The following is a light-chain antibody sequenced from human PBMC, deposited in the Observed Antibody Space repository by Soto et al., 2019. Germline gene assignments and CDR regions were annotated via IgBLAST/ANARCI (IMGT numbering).Light chain of an antibody. V-gene: IGKV3-11*01. Sequence: RSWLPVPIATLSCRASQSISTYLAWYQVKPGQAPRLLIYDAFTRATGIPARFSGSGSGTDFTLTISSLEPEDFAVYYCQQRSNWPITFGQGTRLEIK. CDR3: QQRSNWPIT. CDR2: DAF. CDR1: QSISTY. J-gene: IGKJ5*01.